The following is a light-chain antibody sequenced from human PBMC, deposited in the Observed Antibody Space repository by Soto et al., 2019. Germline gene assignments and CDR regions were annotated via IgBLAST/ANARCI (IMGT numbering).Light chain of an antibody. V-gene: IGLV2-11*01. Sequence: QSVLTQPRSVSGSPGQSVTISCTGTSSDVGGYDSVSWYQQQPGKAPKLLIYDVTKRPSGDPNRFSGSKSGNTASLTISGLQAEDEADYYCCSYLGSYSYVFGTGTKVTVL. CDR3: CSYLGSYSYV. CDR2: DVT. J-gene: IGLJ1*01. CDR1: SSDVGGYDS.